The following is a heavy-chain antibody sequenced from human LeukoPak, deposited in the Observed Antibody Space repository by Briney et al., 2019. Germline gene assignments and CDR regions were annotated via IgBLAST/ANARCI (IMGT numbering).Heavy chain of an antibody. CDR2: IKQDGSEK. D-gene: IGHD3-10*01. Sequence: GGSLRLSCAAYGFTFSSYWMSWVRQAPGKGLEWVANIKQDGSEKYYVDSVKGRFTISRGNAKNSLFLQMNSLRAEDTAVFYCARDLWFGESVFDYWGQGTLVTVSS. CDR1: GFTFSSYW. V-gene: IGHV3-7*03. J-gene: IGHJ4*02. CDR3: ARDLWFGESVFDY.